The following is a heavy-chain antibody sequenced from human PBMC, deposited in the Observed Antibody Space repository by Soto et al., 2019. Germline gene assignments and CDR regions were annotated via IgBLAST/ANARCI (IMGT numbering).Heavy chain of an antibody. J-gene: IGHJ4*02. CDR3: ARWSYLDY. CDR1: GFTVSSNY. V-gene: IGHV3-53*01. Sequence: RRLSCAASGFTVSSNYMSWVRQAPGKGLEWVSVIYSGGSTYYADSVKGRFTISRDNSKNTLYLQMNSLRADDTAMYYCARWSYLDYWGQGTRVTVSS. CDR2: IYSGGST. D-gene: IGHD3-3*01.